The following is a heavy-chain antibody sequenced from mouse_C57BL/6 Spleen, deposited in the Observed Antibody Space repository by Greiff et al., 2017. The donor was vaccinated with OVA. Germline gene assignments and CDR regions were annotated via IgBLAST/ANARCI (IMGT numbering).Heavy chain of an antibody. CDR2: IWSGGST. Sequence: VQLQESGPGLVQPSQSLSITCTVSGFSLTSYGVHWVRQSPGKGLEWLGVIWSGGSTDYNAAFISRLSISKDNSKSQVFFKMNSLQADDTAIYYCARNRGPYGNYAMDYWGQGTSVTVSS. CDR1: GFSLTSYG. D-gene: IGHD2-1*01. J-gene: IGHJ4*01. CDR3: ARNRGPYGNYAMDY. V-gene: IGHV2-2*01.